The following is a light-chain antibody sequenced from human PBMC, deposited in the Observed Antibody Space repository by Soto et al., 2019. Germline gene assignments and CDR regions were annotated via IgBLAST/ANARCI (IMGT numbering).Light chain of an antibody. CDR1: QSISSN. CDR3: QQYNNWPLT. J-gene: IGKJ1*01. Sequence: EIVMTQSPASLSVSPGERAALSCRASQSISSNLAWYQQKPGQAPRLLIYDAATRATGIPARFSGSGSGTEFTLTISSLQSEDFAVYYCQQYNNWPLTFAQGTKVEIK. V-gene: IGKV3-15*01. CDR2: DAA.